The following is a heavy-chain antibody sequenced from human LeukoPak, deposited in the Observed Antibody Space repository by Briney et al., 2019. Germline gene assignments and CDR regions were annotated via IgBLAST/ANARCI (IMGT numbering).Heavy chain of an antibody. Sequence: SETLSLTCTVSGGSISSSSYYWGWIRQPPGKGLEWIGSIYYSGSTYYNPSLKSRVTISVDTSKNQFSLKLSSVTAADTAVYYCARDSGYIYYFDYWGQGTLVTVSS. J-gene: IGHJ4*02. CDR2: IYYSGST. D-gene: IGHD5-12*01. CDR1: GGSISSSSYY. V-gene: IGHV4-39*07. CDR3: ARDSGYIYYFDY.